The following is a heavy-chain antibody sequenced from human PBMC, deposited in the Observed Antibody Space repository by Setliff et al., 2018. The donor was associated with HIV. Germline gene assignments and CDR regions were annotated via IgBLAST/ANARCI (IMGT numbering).Heavy chain of an antibody. J-gene: IGHJ4*02. CDR2: IYPDDSDT. D-gene: IGHD3-10*01. CDR1: GYSFTNYW. V-gene: IGHV5-51*01. CDR3: ATMIRGVPMDY. Sequence: GESLKISCMGFGYSFTNYWIAWARQMPGKGLEWMRIIYPDDSDTNYSPSFQGQVIISADTSINTAFLEWRSLKASDTAMYYCATMIRGVPMDYWGQGTLVTVSS.